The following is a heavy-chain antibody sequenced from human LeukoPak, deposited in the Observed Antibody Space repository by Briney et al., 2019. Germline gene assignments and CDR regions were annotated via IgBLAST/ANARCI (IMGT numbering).Heavy chain of an antibody. V-gene: IGHV1-69*06. CDR3: ARTQLVPHYYYYYYMDV. D-gene: IGHD6-6*01. J-gene: IGHJ6*03. Sequence: GASVKVSCKASGGTFSSYAISWVRQAPGQGLEWMGGIIPIFGTANYAQKFQGRVTITADKSTSTAYMELSSLRSEDTAVYYCARTQLVPHYYYYYYMDVWGKGTTVTVSS. CDR2: IIPIFGTA. CDR1: GGTFSSYA.